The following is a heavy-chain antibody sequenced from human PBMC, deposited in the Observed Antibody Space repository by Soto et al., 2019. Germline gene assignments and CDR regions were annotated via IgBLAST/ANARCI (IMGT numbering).Heavy chain of an antibody. Sequence: PSETLSLTCTVSGGTISGSSYYWGWIRQPPGKGLEWIGSVYYSGSTYYSPSLKSRVTISVDTSKNQFSLKLNSVTAADTAVYYCARRPRVWFGEMGHDCYYGMDAWGQGTTVTVSS. D-gene: IGHD3-10*01. CDR2: VYYSGST. V-gene: IGHV4-39*01. CDR3: ARRPRVWFGEMGHDCYYGMDA. J-gene: IGHJ6*02. CDR1: GGTISGSSYY.